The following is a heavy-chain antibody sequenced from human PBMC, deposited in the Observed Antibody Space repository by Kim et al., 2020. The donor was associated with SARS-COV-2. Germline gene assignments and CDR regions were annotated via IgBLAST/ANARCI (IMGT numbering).Heavy chain of an antibody. CDR3: ARAFYYVSSGLRY. V-gene: IGHV4-39*07. Sequence: SETLSLTCTVSGGSISSSSYYWGWIRQPPGKGLEGIGSIYYNGSTYYNPALKSRVTISVDTSKNQFSLKLSSLTDADTAVYYCARAFYYVSSGLRYWGQGTLVTVSS. D-gene: IGHD3-22*01. CDR1: GGSISSSSYY. J-gene: IGHJ4*02. CDR2: IYYNGST.